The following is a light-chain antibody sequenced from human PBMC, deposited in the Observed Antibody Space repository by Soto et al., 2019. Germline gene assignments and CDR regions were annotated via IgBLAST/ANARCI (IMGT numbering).Light chain of an antibody. CDR1: QSVSSY. V-gene: IGKV3-11*01. Sequence: EIVLTQSPATLSLSPGERATLSCRASQSVSSYLAWYQQKPGQAPRLLIYDASNRATGIPARVSGSGSGTDFTLTISCLEPEDFALYYCQQRSNWPTFGGGTKVEIK. CDR3: QQRSNWPT. J-gene: IGKJ4*01. CDR2: DAS.